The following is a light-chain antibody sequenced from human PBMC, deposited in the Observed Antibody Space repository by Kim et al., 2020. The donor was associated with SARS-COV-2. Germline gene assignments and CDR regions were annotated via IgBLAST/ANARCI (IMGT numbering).Light chain of an antibody. J-gene: IGLJ3*02. CDR1: SNDIGGYNS. CDR3: YSYTGSAWV. CDR2: EVT. V-gene: IGLV2-8*01. Sequence: PGQYVTISGTGTSNDIGGYNSVAWYQHHPGKVPKLIIYEVTKRPSGVPDRFSASKSGNSASLTVSGLQAEDEADYYCYSYTGSAWVFGGGTQLTVL.